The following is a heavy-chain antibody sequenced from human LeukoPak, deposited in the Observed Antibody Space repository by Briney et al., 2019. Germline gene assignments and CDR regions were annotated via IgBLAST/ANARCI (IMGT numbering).Heavy chain of an antibody. CDR2: IIPIFHTA. J-gene: IGHJ4*02. D-gene: IGHD2-21*02. CDR1: GGTFSSYA. V-gene: IGHV1-69*05. CDR3: ARDLGPDCGGDCPVDY. Sequence: SVKVSCKASGGTFSSYAINWVRQAPGQGLEWMGRIIPIFHTADYAQKFQGRVTITTDESTNTAYMELSSLRSEDTAVYYCARDLGPDCGGDCPVDYWGQGTLVTVSS.